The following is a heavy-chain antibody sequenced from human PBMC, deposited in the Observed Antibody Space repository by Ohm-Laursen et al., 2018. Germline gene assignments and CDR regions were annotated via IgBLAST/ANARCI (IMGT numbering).Heavy chain of an antibody. V-gene: IGHV3-7*01. CDR1: GFAFSGRW. CDR3: ASMKAGNSDY. D-gene: IGHD6-13*01. CDR2: IKQDGSEK. Sequence: SLRLSCAASGFAFSGRWMSWVCQAPGKGLEWVANIKQDGSEKYYVDSVKGRFTISRDNAKNSLYLQMNSLRAEDTAVYYCASMKAGNSDYWGQGTLVTVSS. J-gene: IGHJ4*02.